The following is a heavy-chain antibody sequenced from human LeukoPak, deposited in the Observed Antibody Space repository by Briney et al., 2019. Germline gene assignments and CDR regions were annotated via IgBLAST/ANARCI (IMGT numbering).Heavy chain of an antibody. D-gene: IGHD6-19*01. CDR2: IYYSGST. CDR1: AGSISSSSYD. Sequence: SETLSLTCTVSAGSISSSSYDWGWIRQPPGKGLEWIGSIYYSGSTYYNPSLKSRVTISVDTSKNQFSLKLSSVTAADTAVYYCARRSSGVDYWGQGTLVTVSS. J-gene: IGHJ4*02. CDR3: ARRSSGVDY. V-gene: IGHV4-39*01.